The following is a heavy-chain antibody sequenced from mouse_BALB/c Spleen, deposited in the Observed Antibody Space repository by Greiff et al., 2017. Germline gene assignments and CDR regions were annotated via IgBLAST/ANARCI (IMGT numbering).Heavy chain of an antibody. Sequence: EVKVEESGPGLVKPSQSLSLTCSVTGYSITSGYYWNWIRQFPGNKLEWMGYISYDGSNNYNPSLKNRISITRDTSKNQFFLKLNSVTTEDTATYYCARSGYDGMDYWGQGTSVTVSS. CDR2: ISYDGSN. D-gene: IGHD2-14*01. CDR3: ARSGYDGMDY. V-gene: IGHV3-6*02. J-gene: IGHJ4*01. CDR1: GYSITSGYY.